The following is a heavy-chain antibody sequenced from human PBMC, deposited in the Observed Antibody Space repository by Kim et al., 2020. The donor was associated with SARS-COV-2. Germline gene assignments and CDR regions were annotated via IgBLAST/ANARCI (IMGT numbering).Heavy chain of an antibody. V-gene: IGHV3-66*01. J-gene: IGHJ4*02. D-gene: IGHD3-22*01. CDR2: LYSGGTT. Sequence: EWISLLYSGGTTYYADSVKVRFTISRDNSKNTLFLQMNSLRAEDTAVYYCARGGYYDVSVYRYYFDYLGKVTRVTVSS. CDR3: ARGGYYDVSVYRYYFDY.